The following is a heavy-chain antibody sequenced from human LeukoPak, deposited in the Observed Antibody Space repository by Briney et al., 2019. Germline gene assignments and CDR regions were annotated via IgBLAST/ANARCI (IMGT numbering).Heavy chain of an antibody. CDR2: IYTSGSS. Sequence: SETLSLTCTVSGGSISSYYWSWIRQPAGKGLEWIGRIYTSGSSNYHPSLKSRVTMSVDTSESQFSLKLTSVTATDTAVYYCAGGGQWLDPFDYWGQGTLVTVSS. CDR1: GGSISSYY. CDR3: AGGGQWLDPFDY. D-gene: IGHD6-19*01. J-gene: IGHJ4*02. V-gene: IGHV4-4*07.